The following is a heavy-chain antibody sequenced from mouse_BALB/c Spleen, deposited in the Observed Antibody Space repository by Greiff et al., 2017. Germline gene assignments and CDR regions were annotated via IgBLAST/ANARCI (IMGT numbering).Heavy chain of an antibody. V-gene: IGHV1-69*02. J-gene: IGHJ2*01. CDR1: GYTFTSYW. CDR2: IDPSDSYT. D-gene: IGHD1-1*01. Sequence: QLQQPGAELVKPGASVKLSCKASGYTFTSYWMHWVKQRPGQGLEWIGEIDPSDSYTNYNQKFKGKATLTVDKSSSTAYMQLSSLTSEDSAVYYCARRGYYGSSYFDYWGQGTTLTVSS. CDR3: ARRGYYGSSYFDY.